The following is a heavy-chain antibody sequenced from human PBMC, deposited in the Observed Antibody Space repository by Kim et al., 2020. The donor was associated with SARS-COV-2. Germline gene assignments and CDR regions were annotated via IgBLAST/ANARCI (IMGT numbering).Heavy chain of an antibody. CDR1: GGSISSSSYY. J-gene: IGHJ3*02. D-gene: IGHD3-10*01. CDR3: ARHDPPRPELWFGELFPKLRRAFDI. V-gene: IGHV4-39*01. CDR2: IYYSGST. Sequence: SETLSLTCTVSGGSISSSSYYWGWIRQPPGKGLEWIGSIYYSGSTYYNPSLKSRVTISVDTSKNQFSLKLSSVTAADTAVYYCARHDPPRPELWFGELFPKLRRAFDIWGQGTMVTVSS.